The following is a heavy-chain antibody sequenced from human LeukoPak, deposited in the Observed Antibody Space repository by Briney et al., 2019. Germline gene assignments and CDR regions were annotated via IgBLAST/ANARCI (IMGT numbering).Heavy chain of an antibody. J-gene: IGHJ3*02. CDR2: INPNSGGT. CDR1: GYTFTGYY. D-gene: IGHD6-13*01. V-gene: IGHV1-2*02. CDR3: ARRVAAAKSQDAFDI. Sequence: GASVKVSCKASGYTFTGYYMHWVRQAPGQGLEWMGWINPNSGGTNYAQKFQGRVTMTRDTSISTAYMELSRLRSDDTAVYYCARRVAAAKSQDAFDIWGQGTMVTVSS.